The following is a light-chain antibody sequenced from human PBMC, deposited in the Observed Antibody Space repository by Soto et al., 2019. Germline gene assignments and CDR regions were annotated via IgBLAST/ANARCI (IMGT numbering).Light chain of an antibody. J-gene: IGKJ1*01. CDR1: QSVTSNY. CDR3: QQYGNSPWT. V-gene: IGKV3-20*01. Sequence: EIVLTQSPGTLSLSPGERATLSCRASQSVTSNYLAWYQQKPGQAPRLLIYGASSRATGIPDRISGSGSGTDFTLTINRLESKDFAVYYCQQYGNSPWTFGRGTKVEIK. CDR2: GAS.